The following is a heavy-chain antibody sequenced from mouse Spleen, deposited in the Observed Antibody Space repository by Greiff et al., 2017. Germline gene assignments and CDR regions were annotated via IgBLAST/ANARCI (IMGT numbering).Heavy chain of an antibody. CDR3: ARGGGNYGVAY. CDR1: GYSITSGYD. CDR2: ISYSGST. D-gene: IGHD2-1*01. Sequence: DVKLQESGPGMVKPSQSLSLTCTVTGYSITSGYDWHWIRHFPGNKLEWMGYISYSGSTNYNPSLKSRISITHDTSKNHFFLKLNSVTTEDTATYYCARGGGNYGVAYWGQGTLVTVSA. J-gene: IGHJ3*01. V-gene: IGHV3-1*01.